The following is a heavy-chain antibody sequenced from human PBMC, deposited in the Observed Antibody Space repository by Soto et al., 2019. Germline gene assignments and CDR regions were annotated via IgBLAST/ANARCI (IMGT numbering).Heavy chain of an antibody. D-gene: IGHD3-3*01. CDR2: INGGNGNT. CDR1: GGTFSSYT. Sequence: GASVKVSCKASGGTFSSYTISWVRQAPGQRLEWMGWINGGNGNTKYSQKFQGRVTITRDTSASTAYMELSSLTSEDTAVYYCARVFGWIDAFDIWGQGTMVTVSS. CDR3: ARVFGWIDAFDI. V-gene: IGHV1-3*01. J-gene: IGHJ3*02.